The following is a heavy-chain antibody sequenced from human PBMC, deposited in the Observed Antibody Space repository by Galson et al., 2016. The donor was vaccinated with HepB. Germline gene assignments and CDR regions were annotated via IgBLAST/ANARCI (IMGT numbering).Heavy chain of an antibody. CDR3: ARSKLGNNFFYYYGMDV. D-gene: IGHD1-1*01. CDR1: GFTIASYG. J-gene: IGHJ6*02. Sequence: SLRLSCAASGFTIASYGMTWVRQAPGKGLEWVSAISGSGVSIYYADTVKGRFTIFRDESKNTVYLQMNSLRDEDTAVYYCARSKLGNNFFYYYGMDVWGQGTTVTVSS. CDR2: ISGSGVSI. V-gene: IGHV3-23*01.